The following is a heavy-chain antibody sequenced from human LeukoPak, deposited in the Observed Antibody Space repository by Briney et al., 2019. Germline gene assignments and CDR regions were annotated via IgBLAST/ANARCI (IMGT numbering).Heavy chain of an antibody. D-gene: IGHD1-26*01. J-gene: IGHJ4*02. V-gene: IGHV4-34*01. CDR1: GGSFSGYY. CDR2: INHSGST. CDR3: ARDLSGSLQN. Sequence: PSETLSLTCAVYGGSFSGYYWSWIRQPPGKGLEWIGEINHSGSTNYNPSLKSRVTISVDTSKNQFSLKLSSVTAADTAVYYCARDLSGSLQNWGQGTLVTVSS.